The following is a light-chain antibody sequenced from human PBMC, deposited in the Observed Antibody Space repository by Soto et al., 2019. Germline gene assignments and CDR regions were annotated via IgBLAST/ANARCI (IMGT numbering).Light chain of an antibody. J-gene: IGKJ4*01. V-gene: IGKV3D-15*01. Sequence: EIVMTQSPGTLSVSPGERATLSCRASQSVSINFAWYQQKPGQAPRLLIYDASTRATGIPARFSGSGSGTEFTVTISSLQAKEFADYYCHQYKNWHPLTFGRGTKVEIK. CDR2: DAS. CDR3: HQYKNWHPLT. CDR1: QSVSIN.